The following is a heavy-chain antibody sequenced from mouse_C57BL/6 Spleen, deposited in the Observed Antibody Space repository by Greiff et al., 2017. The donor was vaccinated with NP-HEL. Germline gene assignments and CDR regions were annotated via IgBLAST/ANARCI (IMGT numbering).Heavy chain of an antibody. CDR1: GYTFTSYW. V-gene: IGHV1-52*01. J-gene: IGHJ2*01. CDR3: ARYPKFITTVVAGDY. D-gene: IGHD1-1*01. Sequence: QVQLQQPGAELVRPGSSAKLSCKASGYTFTSYWMHWVKQRPIQGLEWIGNIDPSDSETHYNQKFKDKATLTVDKSSSTAYMQLSSLTSEDSAVYYCARYPKFITTVVAGDYWGQGTTLTVSS. CDR2: IDPSDSET.